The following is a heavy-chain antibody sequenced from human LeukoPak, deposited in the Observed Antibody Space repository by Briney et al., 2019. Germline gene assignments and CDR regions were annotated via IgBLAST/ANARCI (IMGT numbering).Heavy chain of an antibody. V-gene: IGHV1-2*02. CDR1: GYTFTGYY. CDR3: ARLLWFGELSTRTRRYFDY. CDR2: INPNSGGT. Sequence: ASVKVSCKASGYTFTGYYMHWVRQAPGQGLEWVGWINPNSGGTNYAQKFQGRVTMTRDTSISTAYMELSRLRSDDTAVYYCARLLWFGELSTRTRRYFDYWGQGTLVTVSS. J-gene: IGHJ4*02. D-gene: IGHD3-10*01.